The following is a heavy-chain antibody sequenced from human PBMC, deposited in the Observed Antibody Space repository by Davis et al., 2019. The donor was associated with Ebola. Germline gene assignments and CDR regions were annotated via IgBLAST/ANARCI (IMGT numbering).Heavy chain of an antibody. V-gene: IGHV4-34*01. D-gene: IGHD3-10*01. CDR1: GGSFSGYY. Sequence: PSETLSLTCAVYGGSFSGYYWSWIRQPPGKGLEWIGEINHSGSTNYNPSLKSRVTISVDTSKNQFSLKLSSVTAADTAVYYCARSGRITMVQGVIIKGNWYFDLWGRGTLVTVSS. J-gene: IGHJ2*01. CDR2: INHSGST. CDR3: ARSGRITMVQGVIIKGNWYFDL.